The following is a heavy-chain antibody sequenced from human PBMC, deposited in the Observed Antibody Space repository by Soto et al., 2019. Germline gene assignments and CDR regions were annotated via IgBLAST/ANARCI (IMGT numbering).Heavy chain of an antibody. J-gene: IGHJ1*01. CDR2: TSYDGSDK. CDR1: GFTFRSYV. V-gene: IGHV3-30*19. CDR3: ARWGTSGGLDV. Sequence: VQLVESGGGVVQPGTSLRVSCVGSGFTFRSYVIHWVRQAPGKGLEWVALTSYDGSDKYYDDSVRGRFTISRDNSRNTVDLQMDSLRLEDTALYYCARWGTSGGLDVWGKGTLVSVSS. D-gene: IGHD3-16*01.